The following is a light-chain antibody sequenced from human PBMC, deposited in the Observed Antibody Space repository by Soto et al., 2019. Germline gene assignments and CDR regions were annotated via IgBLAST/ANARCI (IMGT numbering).Light chain of an antibody. CDR1: QNIGSF. CDR3: QQGSTTPIA. Sequence: IQITQTPSSLFGSIGNRVTIASRASQNIGSFLNWYQPEPGEAPRLLVYPAFRIQSGVPSRFNAGGSGTDFTLSISSLQPEDFSTYYCQQGSTTPIALGLGTRLENK. V-gene: IGKV1-39*01. J-gene: IGKJ5*01. CDR2: PAF.